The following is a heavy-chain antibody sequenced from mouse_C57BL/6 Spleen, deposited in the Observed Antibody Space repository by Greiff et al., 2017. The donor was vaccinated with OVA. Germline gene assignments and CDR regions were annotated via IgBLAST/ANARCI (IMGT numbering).Heavy chain of an antibody. CDR3: ARWGTTVVGYFDV. J-gene: IGHJ1*03. Sequence: VQLQQPGAELVMPGASVKLSCKASGYTFTSYWMHWVKQRPGQGLEWIGEIDPSDSYTNYNQKFKGKSTLTVDKSSSTAYMQLSSLTSEDSAVYYCARWGTTVVGYFDVWGTGTTVTVSS. D-gene: IGHD1-1*01. CDR1: GYTFTSYW. CDR2: IDPSDSYT. V-gene: IGHV1-69*01.